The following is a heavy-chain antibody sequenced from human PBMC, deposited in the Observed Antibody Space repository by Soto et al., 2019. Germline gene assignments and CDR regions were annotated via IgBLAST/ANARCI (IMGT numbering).Heavy chain of an antibody. D-gene: IGHD6-19*01. CDR2: IYYSGST. CDR3: ARSNDSSGWYPNYYYGMDV. J-gene: IGHJ6*02. V-gene: IGHV4-59*01. CDR1: GGSISSYY. Sequence: PSETLSLTCTVSGGSISSYYWSWIRQPPGKGLEWIGYIYYSGSTNYNPSLKSRVTISVDTSKNQFSLKLSSVTAADTAVYYCARSNDSSGWYPNYYYGMDVWGQGTTVTVSS.